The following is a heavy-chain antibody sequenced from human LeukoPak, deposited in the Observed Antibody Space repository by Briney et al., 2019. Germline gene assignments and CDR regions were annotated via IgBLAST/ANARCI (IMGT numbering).Heavy chain of an antibody. CDR3: AKDLPNYDFWSGYYDY. CDR2: ISGSGGST. D-gene: IGHD3-3*01. V-gene: IGHV3-23*01. Sequence: GGSLRLSCAASGFTFSSYAMSWVRQAPGKGLEWVSAISGSGGSTYYADSVKGRFTISRDNSKSTLYLQMNSLRAEDTAVYYCAKDLPNYDFWSGYYDYWGQGTLVTVSS. J-gene: IGHJ4*02. CDR1: GFTFSSYA.